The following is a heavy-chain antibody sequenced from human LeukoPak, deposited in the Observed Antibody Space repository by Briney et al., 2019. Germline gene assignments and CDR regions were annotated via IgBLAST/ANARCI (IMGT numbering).Heavy chain of an antibody. CDR3: AKRKTTVVTLHS. J-gene: IGHJ5*01. CDR1: GFTFTDYA. CDR2: ISTSGGST. D-gene: IGHD4-23*01. V-gene: IGHV3-23*01. Sequence: PGGSLRLSCAASGFTFTDYAMSWVRQAPGKGLEWVSAISTSGGSTYYADAVKGRFTISRDNSKNTVYLQMNSLRAEDTAVYYCAKRKTTVVTLHSWGHVALVTVSS.